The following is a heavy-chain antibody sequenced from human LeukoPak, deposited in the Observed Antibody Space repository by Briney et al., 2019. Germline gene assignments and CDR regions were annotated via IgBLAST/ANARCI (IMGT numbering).Heavy chain of an antibody. CDR2: IYSSGST. J-gene: IGHJ6*03. V-gene: IGHV4-59*12. CDR1: GGSFSSYY. Sequence: SQTLSLTCTVSGGSFSSYYWSWIRQPPGKGLEWIGYIYSSGSTNNNPSLKSRVTMSIDKSNNQLSLKMNSVTAADTAVYYCARVMGASWFFYLDVWGKGTTVTVSS. D-gene: IGHD3-16*02. CDR3: ARVMGASWFFYLDV.